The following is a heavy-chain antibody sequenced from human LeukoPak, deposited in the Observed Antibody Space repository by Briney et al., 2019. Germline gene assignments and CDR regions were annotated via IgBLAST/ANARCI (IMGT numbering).Heavy chain of an antibody. Sequence: GGSLRLSCAASGFAFSSNWMHWVRQTPGKGLVWVSRINSGGSSTSYADSVEGRFTISRDNAKNTLYLQMNSLRAEDTAVYYCATSLGPLTEYWGQGTLVTVSS. CDR2: INSGGSST. V-gene: IGHV3-74*01. D-gene: IGHD7-27*01. CDR3: ATSLGPLTEY. J-gene: IGHJ4*02. CDR1: GFAFSSNW.